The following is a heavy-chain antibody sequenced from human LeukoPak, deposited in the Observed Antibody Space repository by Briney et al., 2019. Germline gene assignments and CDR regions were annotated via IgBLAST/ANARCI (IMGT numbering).Heavy chain of an antibody. CDR3: ARVHRLQGVDKADY. CDR2: ISSTSSPI. V-gene: IGHV3-48*02. CDR1: GFTFSSYS. Sequence: GGSLRLSCAASGFTFSSYSMDWVRQAPGKGLEWVSYISSTSSPIYYADSVKGRFTISRDNAKNSLFLQMNSLRDEDTAVYYCARVHRLQGVDKADYWGQGTLVTVSS. J-gene: IGHJ4*02. D-gene: IGHD3-10*01.